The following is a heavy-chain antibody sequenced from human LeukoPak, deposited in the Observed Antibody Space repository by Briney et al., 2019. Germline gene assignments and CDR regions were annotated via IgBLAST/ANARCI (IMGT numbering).Heavy chain of an antibody. CDR2: ISPSGST. Sequence: GGSLRLSCAASGFTFSSYAMSWVRQAPGKGLEWVSHISPSGSTYYADSVKGRFTISRDNAKTSLYLQMNSLRAEDTAVYYCARLGPTPFDYWGQGTLVTVSS. D-gene: IGHD3-16*01. CDR3: ARLGPTPFDY. CDR1: GFTFSSYA. V-gene: IGHV3-48*01. J-gene: IGHJ4*02.